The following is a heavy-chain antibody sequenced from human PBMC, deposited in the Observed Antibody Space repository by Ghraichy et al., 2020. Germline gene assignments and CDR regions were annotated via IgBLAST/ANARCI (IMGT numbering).Heavy chain of an antibody. D-gene: IGHD3-3*01. Sequence: GGSLRLSCAASGFTFSSYWMSWVRQAPGKGLEWVANIKQDGSEKYYVDSVKGRFTISRDNAKNSLYLQMNSLRAEDTAVYYCAREGSVFGVVISYYFDYWGQGTLVTVSS. V-gene: IGHV3-7*01. CDR3: AREGSVFGVVISYYFDY. J-gene: IGHJ4*02. CDR1: GFTFSSYW. CDR2: IKQDGSEK.